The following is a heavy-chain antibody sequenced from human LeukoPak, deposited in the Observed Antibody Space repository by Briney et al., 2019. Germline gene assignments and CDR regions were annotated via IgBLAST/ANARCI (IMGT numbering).Heavy chain of an antibody. V-gene: IGHV3-74*01. CDR3: VKGQHWYFDY. J-gene: IGHJ4*02. CDR1: GFTFSSYW. CDR2: INSDGSST. D-gene: IGHD1-1*01. Sequence: GGSLRLSCAASGFTFSSYWMHWVRQAPGKGLVWVSRINSDGSSTSYADSVKGRFTFSRDNSKNMLYLQMNSLRAEDTAVYYCVKGQHWYFDYWGQGTLVTVSS.